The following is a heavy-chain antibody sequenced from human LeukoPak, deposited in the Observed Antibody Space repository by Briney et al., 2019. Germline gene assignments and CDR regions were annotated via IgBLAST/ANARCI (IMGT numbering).Heavy chain of an antibody. CDR3: ARSLYGDYEWVHFDY. D-gene: IGHD4-17*01. CDR2: IYYSGST. CDR1: GGSISSGGYY. Sequence: NPSETLSLTCTVSGGSISSGGYYWSWIRQHPGKGLEWIGYIYYSGSTYYNPSLKSRVTISVDTSKNQFSLKLSSETAADTAVYYCARSLYGDYEWVHFDYWGQGTLVTVSS. J-gene: IGHJ4*02. V-gene: IGHV4-31*03.